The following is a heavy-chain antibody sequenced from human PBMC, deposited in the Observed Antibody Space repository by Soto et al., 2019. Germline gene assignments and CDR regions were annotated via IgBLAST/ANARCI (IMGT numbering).Heavy chain of an antibody. CDR3: AKDRQWDYGMDV. CDR2: ISASGGST. J-gene: IGHJ6*02. D-gene: IGHD2-8*01. Sequence: GGSLRLSCAASGITFSSYAMSWVRQAPGKGLEWVSSISASGGSTYYADSVKGRFTISRDNSKNTLYLQMNRLRAEDTAVYHCAKDRQWDYGMDVWGQGTTVPVS. V-gene: IGHV3-23*01. CDR1: GITFSSYA.